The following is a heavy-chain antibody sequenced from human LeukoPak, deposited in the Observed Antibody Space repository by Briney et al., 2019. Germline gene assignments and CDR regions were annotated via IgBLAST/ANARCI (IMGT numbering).Heavy chain of an antibody. CDR1: GFTFSSYW. D-gene: IGHD1-14*01. Sequence: GGSLRLSCVASGFTFSSYWMTWVRQAPGKGLEWVSYISSSSSSIYYADAVKGRFTISRDNAKNSLYLQMNSLRAEDTAVYYCARVYRRYFDYWGQGTLVTVSS. V-gene: IGHV3-48*01. J-gene: IGHJ4*02. CDR2: ISSSSSSI. CDR3: ARVYRRYFDY.